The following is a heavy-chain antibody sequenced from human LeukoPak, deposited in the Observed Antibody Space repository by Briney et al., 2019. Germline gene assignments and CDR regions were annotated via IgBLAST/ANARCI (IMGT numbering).Heavy chain of an antibody. CDR3: AKGEYYSIDY. CDR2: ISYDGSK. D-gene: IGHD2/OR15-2a*01. V-gene: IGHV3-30*18. Sequence: GGSLRLSCAASGFTFSSYGMHWVRQAPGKGLEWVAVISYDGSKYYADSVKGRFTISRDNSKNTLYLQMNSLRAEDTAVYYCAKGEYYSIDYWGQGTLVTVSS. J-gene: IGHJ4*02. CDR1: GFTFSSYG.